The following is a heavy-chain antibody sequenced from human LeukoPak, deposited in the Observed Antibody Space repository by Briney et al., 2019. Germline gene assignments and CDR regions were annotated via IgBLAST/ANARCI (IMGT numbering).Heavy chain of an antibody. D-gene: IGHD3-22*01. J-gene: IGHJ6*03. CDR3: ARGSYYYDSSGYYDYYYYYMDV. CDR2: IYYSGST. V-gene: IGHV4-34*01. CDR1: GGSFSGYY. Sequence: SETLSLTCAVYGGSFSGYYWSWIRQPPGKGLEWIGSIYYSGSTYYNPSLKSRVTISVDTSKNQFSLKLSSVTAADTAVYYCARGSYYYDSSGYYDYYYYYMDVWGKGTTVTVSS.